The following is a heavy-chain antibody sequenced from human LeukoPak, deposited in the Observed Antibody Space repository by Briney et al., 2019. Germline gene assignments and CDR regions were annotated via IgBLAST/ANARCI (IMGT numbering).Heavy chain of an antibody. D-gene: IGHD2-15*01. Sequence: SETLSLTCTVSGVSISSYYWSWIRQPPGKGLEWIGYIYYSGSTNYNPSLKSRVTISVDTSKNQFSLKLSSVTAADTAVYYCALGYCSGGSCYPNYYYYGMDVWGQGTTVTVSS. J-gene: IGHJ6*02. V-gene: IGHV4-59*12. CDR2: IYYSGST. CDR1: GVSISSYY. CDR3: ALGYCSGGSCYPNYYYYGMDV.